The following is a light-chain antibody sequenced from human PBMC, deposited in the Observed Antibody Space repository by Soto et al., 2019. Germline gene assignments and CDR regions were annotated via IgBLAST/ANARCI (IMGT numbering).Light chain of an antibody. CDR2: ELN. Sequence: QSALTQPPSASGSPGQSVTLSCTGTSSDVGGYNFVSWYQQHPGKAPKLMIYELNKRPSGVPDRFSGSKSGNTASLTVSGLKAEDEADYDCSSYAGSNNRYVFGTGTKLTVL. CDR1: SSDVGGYNF. V-gene: IGLV2-8*01. J-gene: IGLJ1*01. CDR3: SSYAGSNNRYV.